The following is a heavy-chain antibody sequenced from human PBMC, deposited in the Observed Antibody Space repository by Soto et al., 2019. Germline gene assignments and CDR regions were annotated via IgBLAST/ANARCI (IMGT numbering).Heavy chain of an antibody. CDR1: GGSFINYS. V-gene: IGHV4-34*01. J-gene: IGHJ4*02. CDR2: VNHSGKT. D-gene: IGHD3-3*01. CDR3: AAMYYDFWSATLNSAY. Sequence: HVQLHQWGAGLLKPSETLSLTCAVYGGSFINYSYSWIRQAPGKGLEWIGEVNHSGKTDYNPSLKSRGTISVATSKNQFSLKLISVTAADTAVYYCAAMYYDFWSATLNSAYWGQGTPVTVSS.